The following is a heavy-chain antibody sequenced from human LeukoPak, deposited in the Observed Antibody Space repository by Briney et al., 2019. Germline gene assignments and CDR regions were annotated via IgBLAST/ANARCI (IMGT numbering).Heavy chain of an antibody. J-gene: IGHJ3*02. CDR2: IKTDGSST. Sequence: PGGSLRLSCAASGFTFSTYWMHWVRQGPGKGLVWVSRIKTDGSSTNYADSVKGRFTISRDNAKNTLYLQMNSLRVEDTAVYYCARASPGRYGDFDIWGQGTMVTVSS. D-gene: IGHD3-10*01. V-gene: IGHV3-74*01. CDR3: ARASPGRYGDFDI. CDR1: GFTFSTYW.